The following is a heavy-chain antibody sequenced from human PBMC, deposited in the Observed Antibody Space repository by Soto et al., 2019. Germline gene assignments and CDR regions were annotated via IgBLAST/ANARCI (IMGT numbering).Heavy chain of an antibody. J-gene: IGHJ6*02. CDR1: GGSISSSFY. CDR2: IYGTGNT. CDR3: RSSSRYSTDV. D-gene: IGHD6-19*01. V-gene: IGHV4-39*01. Sequence: QLQLQESGPGLVKPSETLSLSCTVSGGSISSSFYWGWIRQPPGKGLEWIGSIYGTGNTYYNPSLKGRVTISADTSKXXFXLNLISVTAADTAVYYCRSSSRYSTDVWGQGATVTVSS.